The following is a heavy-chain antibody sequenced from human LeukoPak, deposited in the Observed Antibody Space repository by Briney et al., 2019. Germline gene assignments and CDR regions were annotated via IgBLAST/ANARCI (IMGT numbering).Heavy chain of an antibody. V-gene: IGHV1-18*01. J-gene: IGHJ4*02. Sequence: ASVKVSCKASGYTFTSYGISWVRQAPGQGLEWMGWISAYNGNTNYAQKLQGRVTMATDTSTSTAYMELRSLRSDDTAVYYCASSIAAAGGFDYWGQGTLVTVSS. CDR3: ASSIAAAGGFDY. D-gene: IGHD6-13*01. CDR1: GYTFTSYG. CDR2: ISAYNGNT.